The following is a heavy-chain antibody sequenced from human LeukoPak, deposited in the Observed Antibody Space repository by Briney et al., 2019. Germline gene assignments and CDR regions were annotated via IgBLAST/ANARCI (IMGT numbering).Heavy chain of an antibody. CDR2: INPSGGST. CDR3: ATWLRGAGAFDI. D-gene: IGHD6-19*01. J-gene: IGHJ3*02. CDR1: GYTFTSYY. V-gene: IGHV1-46*01. Sequence: ASVKVSCTASGYTFTSYYMHWVRQAPGQGLEWMGIINPSGGSTSYAQKFQGRVTMTRDTSTSTVYMELSSLRSEDTAVYYCATWLRGAGAFDIWGQGTMVTVSS.